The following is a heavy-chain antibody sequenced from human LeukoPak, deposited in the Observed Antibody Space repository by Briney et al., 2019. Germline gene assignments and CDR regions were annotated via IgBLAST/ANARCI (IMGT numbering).Heavy chain of an antibody. D-gene: IGHD2-15*01. Sequence: TGGSLTLSCAASGFSLSTYALSWVRQAPGGGLEWVAAISGSGDKTYHADSVKGRFTISKDNSENMLSLQMDSLRAEDTAVYFCAKDTTAWWYHRAYMNVWGKGTTVTVSS. CDR2: ISGSGDKT. CDR1: GFSLSTYA. CDR3: AKDTTAWWYHRAYMNV. J-gene: IGHJ6*03. V-gene: IGHV3-23*01.